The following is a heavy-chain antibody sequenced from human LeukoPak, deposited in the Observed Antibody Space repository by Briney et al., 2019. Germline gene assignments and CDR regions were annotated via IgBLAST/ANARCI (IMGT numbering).Heavy chain of an antibody. CDR1: GFTFSSYA. CDR2: IYYSGST. V-gene: IGHV4-59*01. J-gene: IGHJ6*02. D-gene: IGHD4-11*01. Sequence: GSLRLSCAASGFTFSSYAMSWIRQPPGKGLEWIGYIYYSGSTNYNPSLKSRVTISVDTSKNQFSLKLSSVTAADTAVYYCARGFEETTVYYYYYYGMDVWGQGTTVTVSS. CDR3: ARGFEETTVYYYYYYGMDV.